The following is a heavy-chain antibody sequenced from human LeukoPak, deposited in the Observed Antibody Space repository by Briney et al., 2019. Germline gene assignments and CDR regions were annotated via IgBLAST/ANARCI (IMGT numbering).Heavy chain of an antibody. Sequence: GGSLRLSCAASGFTFSSYWMSWVRQAPGKGLEWVANIKQDGSEKYYVDPVKGRFTISRDNAKNSLYLQMNSLRAEDTAVYYCARVGGWPLDAFDIWGQGTMVTVSS. CDR1: GFTFSSYW. V-gene: IGHV3-7*01. J-gene: IGHJ3*02. CDR3: ARVGGWPLDAFDI. D-gene: IGHD6-19*01. CDR2: IKQDGSEK.